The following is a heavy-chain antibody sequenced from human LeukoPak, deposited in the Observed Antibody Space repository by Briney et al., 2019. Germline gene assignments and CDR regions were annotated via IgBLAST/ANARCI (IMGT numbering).Heavy chain of an antibody. Sequence: SETLSLTCTVSGGSFSGYYWSWIRQPPGKGLEWIGEINHSGSTNYNPSLKSRVTISVDTSKNQFSLKLSSVTAADTAVYYCARVTWDYWGQGTLVTVSS. V-gene: IGHV4-34*01. J-gene: IGHJ4*02. CDR3: ARVTWDY. D-gene: IGHD2-21*02. CDR1: GGSFSGYY. CDR2: INHSGST.